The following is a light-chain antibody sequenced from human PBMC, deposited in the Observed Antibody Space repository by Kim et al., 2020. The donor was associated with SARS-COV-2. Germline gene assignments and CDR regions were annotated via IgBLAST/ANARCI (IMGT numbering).Light chain of an antibody. V-gene: IGLV3-21*04. J-gene: IGLJ3*02. CDR1: NIGSKS. Sequence: SYGLTQPPSVSVAPGKTARITCGGNNIGSKSVHWCQQKPGQAPVLVIYYDSDRPSGIPERFSGSNSGNTATLTINRVEAGDEADYFCQVWDVGHPVFGGGTKRSVL. CDR3: QVWDVGHPV. CDR2: YDS.